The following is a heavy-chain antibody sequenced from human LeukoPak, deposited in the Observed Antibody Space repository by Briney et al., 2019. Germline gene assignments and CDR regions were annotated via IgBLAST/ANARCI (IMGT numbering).Heavy chain of an antibody. CDR1: GFSFSSYA. D-gene: IGHD2-2*01. CDR2: VSETGDGT. CDR3: AKDFRYCSSTSCYPRDYYYGMDV. J-gene: IGHJ6*02. V-gene: IGHV3-23*01. Sequence: PGGSLRLSCAVSGFSFSSYAMSWVRQAPGKGLEWVSTVSETGDGTYYADSVKGRFIISRDNSKNTFYLQMDSLRAEDTAVYYCAKDFRYCSSTSCYPRDYYYGMDVWGQGTTVTVSS.